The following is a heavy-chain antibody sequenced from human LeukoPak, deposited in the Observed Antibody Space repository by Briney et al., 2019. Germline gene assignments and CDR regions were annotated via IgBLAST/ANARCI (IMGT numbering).Heavy chain of an antibody. CDR2: ILGDGSST. CDR3: AKDRYSSSWYTIDC. V-gene: IGHV3-43*02. J-gene: IGHJ4*02. D-gene: IGHD6-13*01. CDR1: GFIFDDYA. Sequence: PGGSLRLSCAASGFIFDDYAMHWVRQVPGKGLEWVSLILGDGSSTNYAVSVKGRFTISRDNSKNSLYLHMNSLRVEDTALYFCAKDRYSSSWYTIDCWGQGTLVTVSS.